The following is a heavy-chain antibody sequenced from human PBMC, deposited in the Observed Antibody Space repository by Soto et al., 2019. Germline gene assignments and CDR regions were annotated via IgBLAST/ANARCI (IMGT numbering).Heavy chain of an antibody. D-gene: IGHD3-9*01. CDR1: GFTFSSYA. CDR3: ATPFPEFGRFWTYDILTGYSAFDY. CDR2: ISGSGGST. Sequence: EVQLLESGGGLVQPGGSLRLSCAASGFTFSSYAMSWVRQAPGKGLEWVSAISGSGGSTYYADSVKGRFTISRDNSKNTLYLQMNSLRADDTAVYYCATPFPEFGRFWTYDILTGYSAFDYWGQGTLVTVSS. J-gene: IGHJ4*02. V-gene: IGHV3-23*01.